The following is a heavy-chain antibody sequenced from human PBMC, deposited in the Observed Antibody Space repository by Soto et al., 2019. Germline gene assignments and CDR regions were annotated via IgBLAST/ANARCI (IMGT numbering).Heavy chain of an antibody. CDR3: ARDPSTGYYDSSGYYRGAFDI. CDR1: GFTFSSYS. V-gene: IGHV3-48*02. CDR2: ISSSSSTI. D-gene: IGHD3-22*01. J-gene: IGHJ3*02. Sequence: PGGSLRLSCADSGFTFSSYSMNWVRQAPGKGLEWVSYISSSSSTIYYADSVKGRFTISRDNAKNSLYLQMNSLRDEDTAVYYCARDPSTGYYDSSGYYRGAFDIWGQGTMVTVSS.